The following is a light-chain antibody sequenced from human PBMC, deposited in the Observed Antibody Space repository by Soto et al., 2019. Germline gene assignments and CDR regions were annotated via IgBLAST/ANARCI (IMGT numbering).Light chain of an antibody. J-gene: IGKJ1*01. Sequence: DIQMTQSPSTLSASVGDRVTITCRASQSISSWLAWYQQKSGKAPKFLIYDASNLESGVPSRFSGSGSGTEFTLTISSLQPDDFATYYCQQYSSYWTFGQGTKVDIK. CDR3: QQYSSYWT. CDR2: DAS. CDR1: QSISSW. V-gene: IGKV1-5*01.